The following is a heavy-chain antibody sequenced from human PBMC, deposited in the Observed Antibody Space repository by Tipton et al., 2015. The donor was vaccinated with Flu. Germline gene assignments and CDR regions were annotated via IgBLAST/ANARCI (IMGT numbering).Heavy chain of an antibody. CDR2: IFRTGST. Sequence: TLSLTCTISGDSISSRYYWGWIRQPPGKGLEWIGNIFRTGSTYHNPSLKSRVTMSVDTFKNQFSLKLTSVTAADTALYYCATTTYYYGSGSHDYWGQGTLVTVSS. V-gene: IGHV4-38-2*02. CDR3: ATTTYYYGSGSHDY. CDR1: GDSISSRYY. D-gene: IGHD3-10*01. J-gene: IGHJ4*02.